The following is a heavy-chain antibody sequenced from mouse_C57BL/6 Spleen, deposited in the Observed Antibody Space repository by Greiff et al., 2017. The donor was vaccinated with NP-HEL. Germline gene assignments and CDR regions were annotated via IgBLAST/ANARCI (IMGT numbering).Heavy chain of an antibody. CDR1: GYTFTDYY. CDR3: AREGVYGSASMDY. CDR2: IYPGSGNT. V-gene: IGHV1-76*01. Sequence: VKLVESGAELVRPGASVKLSCKASGYTFTDYYINWVKQRPGQGLEWIARIYPGSGNTYYNEKFKGKATLTAEKSSSTAYMKLSSLTSEDSAVYFCAREGVYGSASMDYWGQGTSVTVSS. D-gene: IGHD1-1*01. J-gene: IGHJ4*01.